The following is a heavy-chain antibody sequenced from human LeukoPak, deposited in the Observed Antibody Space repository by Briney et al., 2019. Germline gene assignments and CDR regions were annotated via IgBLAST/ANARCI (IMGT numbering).Heavy chain of an antibody. D-gene: IGHD3-22*01. J-gene: IGHJ4*02. CDR3: ARGRDYYDSSGSDY. CDR2: IIPIFGTA. Sequence: GASVKVSCKASGGTFSSYAISWVRQAPGQGLEWMGGIIPIFGTANYAQKFQGRVTITADKSTSTAYTELSSLRSEDTAVYYCARGRDYYDSSGSDYWGQGTLVTVSS. CDR1: GGTFSSYA. V-gene: IGHV1-69*06.